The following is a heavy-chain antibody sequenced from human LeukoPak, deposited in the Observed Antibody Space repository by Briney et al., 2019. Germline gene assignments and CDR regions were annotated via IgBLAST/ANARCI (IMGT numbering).Heavy chain of an antibody. CDR3: ARRYYGSGSYLFPY. CDR1: GYTFTSHF. J-gene: IGHJ4*02. CDR2: INPRGGST. V-gene: IGHV1-46*01. D-gene: IGHD3-10*01. Sequence: ASVKVSCKASGYTFTSHFMHWVRQAPGQGLEWMGIINPRGGSTSYTQKFQGRVTMTRDTSTSTVYMELSSLRSEDTAVYYCARRYYGSGSYLFPYWGQGTLVTVSS.